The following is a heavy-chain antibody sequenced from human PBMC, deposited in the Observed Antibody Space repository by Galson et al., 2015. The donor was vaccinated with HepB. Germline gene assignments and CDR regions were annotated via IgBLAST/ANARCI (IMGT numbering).Heavy chain of an antibody. CDR3: AKDESGLYDAFDV. V-gene: IGHV1-2*04. CDR2: IDPKSGDT. Sequence: SVKVSCKASGYVFSNYGVNWVRQAPGQGLEWMGRIDPKSGDTNYAQKFQGWLTMTRDTSINTVYMELTRLTSDDTAVYYCAKDESGLYDAFDVWGQGTMVTVSS. D-gene: IGHD2-8*02. J-gene: IGHJ3*01. CDR1: GYVFSNYG.